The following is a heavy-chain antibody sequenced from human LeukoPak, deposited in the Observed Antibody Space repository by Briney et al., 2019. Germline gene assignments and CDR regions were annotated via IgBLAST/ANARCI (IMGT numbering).Heavy chain of an antibody. CDR2: ISGST. CDR3: ATRTYSSGWYTFDY. V-gene: IGHV3-23*01. CDR1: GFTFSSYA. J-gene: IGHJ4*02. D-gene: IGHD6-19*01. Sequence: GGSLRLSCAASGFTFSSYAMSWVRQAPGKGLEWVSGISGSTYYADSVRRRFTISRDNSKNTLYLQMNSLRAEDTAVYYCATRTYSSGWYTFDYWGQGTLVTVSS.